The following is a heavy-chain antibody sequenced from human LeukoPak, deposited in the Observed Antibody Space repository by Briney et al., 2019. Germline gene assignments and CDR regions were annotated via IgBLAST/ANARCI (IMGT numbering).Heavy chain of an antibody. CDR3: ARAYGSGRPHY. CDR2: INSDGSST. CDR1: GFTFSSYW. J-gene: IGHJ4*02. V-gene: IGHV3-74*01. Sequence: PGGSLRLSCAASGFTFSSYWMHWVRQAPGKGLVWVSRINSDGSSTSYADSVKGRFTISRDNAKNSLYLQMNSLRAEDTAVYYCARAYGSGRPHYWGQGTLVTVSS. D-gene: IGHD3-10*01.